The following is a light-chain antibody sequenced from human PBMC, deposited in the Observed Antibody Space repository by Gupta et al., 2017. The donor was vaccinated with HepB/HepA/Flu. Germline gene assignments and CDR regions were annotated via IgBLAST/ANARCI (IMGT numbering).Light chain of an antibody. J-gene: IGKJ4*01. V-gene: IGKV4-1*01. CDR2: CAS. CDR1: QSVLYSYNNKNY. CDR3: QQHYSTLT. Sequence: DIVMTQSPHSLAVSLGERASINCKSSQSVLYSYNNKNYLAWYQQQPGQPPKLLIYCASTREAGVPDRFSGSGSGTDFTLTISSLQAEDVAVYYCQQHYSTLTFGGGTKVEIK.